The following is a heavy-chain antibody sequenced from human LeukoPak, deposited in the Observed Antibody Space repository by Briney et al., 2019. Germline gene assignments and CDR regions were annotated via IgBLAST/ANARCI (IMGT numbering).Heavy chain of an antibody. Sequence: GGSLRLFCAASGFTFSSYAMSWVRQAPGKGLEWVSAISGSGGSTYYADSVKGRFTISRDNSKNTLYLQMNSLRAEDTGVYYCASDRGTFPYDFDSWGQGSLVTVSS. D-gene: IGHD1-26*01. CDR3: ASDRGTFPYDFDS. J-gene: IGHJ4*02. V-gene: IGHV3-23*01. CDR1: GFTFSSYA. CDR2: ISGSGGST.